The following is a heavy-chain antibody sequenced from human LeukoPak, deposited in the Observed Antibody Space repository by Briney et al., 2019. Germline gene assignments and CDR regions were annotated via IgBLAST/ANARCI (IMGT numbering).Heavy chain of an antibody. Sequence: ASVKDSCKASGYTFTSYDINWVRQATGQGLEWMGWKSPDSGNTGYAQKFQGRVTMTRNTSISTAYMELSSLKSEDTAVYYCARAPARRSGSPQGYYYYMDVWGKGTTVTVSS. J-gene: IGHJ6*03. CDR1: GYTFTSYD. CDR3: ARAPARRSGSPQGYYYYMDV. V-gene: IGHV1-8*01. D-gene: IGHD3-10*01. CDR2: KSPDSGNT.